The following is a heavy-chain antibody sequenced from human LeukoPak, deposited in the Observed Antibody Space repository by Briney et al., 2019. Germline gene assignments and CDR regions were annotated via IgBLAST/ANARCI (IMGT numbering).Heavy chain of an antibody. Sequence: PGGSLRLSCAASGFTFSSYAMHWVRQAPGKELEWVAVISYDGSNKYYADSVKGRFTISRDNSKNTLYLQMNSLRAEDTAVYYCARDSALGYSSSWYSWFDPWGQGTLVTVSS. J-gene: IGHJ5*02. CDR2: ISYDGSNK. V-gene: IGHV3-30*04. CDR3: ARDSALGYSSSWYSWFDP. D-gene: IGHD6-13*01. CDR1: GFTFSSYA.